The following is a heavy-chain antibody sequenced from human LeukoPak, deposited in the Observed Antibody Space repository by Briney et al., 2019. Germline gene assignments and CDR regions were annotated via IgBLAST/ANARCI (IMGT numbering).Heavy chain of an antibody. V-gene: IGHV4-38-2*01. J-gene: IGHJ4*02. CDR2: VYHSGST. CDR1: GYSIRSGYY. D-gene: IGHD1-26*01. CDR3: ARLSGAPVRHPIYHFDY. Sequence: SETPSLTCAVSGYSIRSGYYWGWIRQPPGQGLEWIGNVYHSGSTYKNPSLKSRVSISLDTSNNQFSLKLTSVTTADTAIYYCARLSGAPVRHPIYHFDYWGQGTLVTVSS.